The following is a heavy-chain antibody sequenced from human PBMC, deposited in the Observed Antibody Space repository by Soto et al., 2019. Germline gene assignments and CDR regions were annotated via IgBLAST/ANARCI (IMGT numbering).Heavy chain of an antibody. CDR2: ISNSGRII. V-gene: IGHV3-48*03. CDR3: AREWGTSIAADFDY. Sequence: EVQLVESGGGLVQPGGSLKLSCAASGFTFSSFEMNWVRQAPGKGLEWVSYISNSGRIIYYADSVKGRFTISRDDAKNSLYLQMNSLRAEDTAVYYCAREWGTSIAADFDYWGQGTLVTVSS. CDR1: GFTFSSFE. D-gene: IGHD6-6*01. J-gene: IGHJ4*02.